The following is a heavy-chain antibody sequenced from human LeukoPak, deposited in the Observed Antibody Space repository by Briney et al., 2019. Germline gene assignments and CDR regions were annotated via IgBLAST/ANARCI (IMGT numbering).Heavy chain of an antibody. J-gene: IGHJ4*02. V-gene: IGHV3-23*01. CDR3: AKGGEVATIRGYYFDY. Sequence: GASLRLSCAASGFTSSSYAMSWVRQAPGKGLEWVSAISGSGGSTYYADSVKGRFTISRDDSKNTLYLQMNSLRAEDTAVYYCAKGGEVATIRGYYFDYWGQGTLVTVSS. CDR1: GFTSSSYA. CDR2: ISGSGGST. D-gene: IGHD5-12*01.